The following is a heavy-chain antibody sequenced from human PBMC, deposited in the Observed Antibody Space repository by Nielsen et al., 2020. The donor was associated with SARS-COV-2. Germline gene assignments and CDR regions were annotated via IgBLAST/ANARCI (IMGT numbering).Heavy chain of an antibody. Sequence: GESLKISCAASGFTFSGSAMHWVRQASGKGLEWVGRIRSKANSYATAYAASVKGRFTISRDDSKNTAYLQMNSLKTEDTAVYYCTRHGYYGSGRYTYYYYGMDAWGQGTTVTVSS. J-gene: IGHJ6*02. D-gene: IGHD3-10*01. V-gene: IGHV3-73*01. CDR2: IRSKANSYAT. CDR3: TRHGYYGSGRYTYYYYGMDA. CDR1: GFTFSGSA.